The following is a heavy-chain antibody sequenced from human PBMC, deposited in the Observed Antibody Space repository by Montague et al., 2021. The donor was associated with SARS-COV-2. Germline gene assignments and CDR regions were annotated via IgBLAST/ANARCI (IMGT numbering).Heavy chain of an antibody. V-gene: IGHV1-8*01. Sequence: SVKVSCKASGYTFTSYDINWVRQATGQGLEWMGWMNPNSGNTGYXQKFQGRVTMTRNTSISTAYMELSSLRSEDTAVYYCARGRRGHIVVVIASYYYYYMDVWGKGTTVTVSS. D-gene: IGHD2-21*01. J-gene: IGHJ6*03. CDR3: ARGRRGHIVVVIASYYYYYMDV. CDR2: MNPNSGNT. CDR1: GYTFTSYD.